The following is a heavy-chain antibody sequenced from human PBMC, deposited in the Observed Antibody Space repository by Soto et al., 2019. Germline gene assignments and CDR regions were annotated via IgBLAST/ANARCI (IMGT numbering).Heavy chain of an antibody. CDR2: IYWNDDK. CDR3: AKSGSSGWYGWFDP. J-gene: IGHJ5*02. CDR1: GFSLRTSGLG. D-gene: IGHD6-19*01. V-gene: IGHV2-5*01. Sequence: QITLKESGPTLVKPTQTLTLTCIFSGFSLRTSGLGVGWIRQPPGKALEWLGFIYWNDDKRYSPSLKSRLTITTDTSKNQVVLTMTNMDPVDTATYYCAKSGSSGWYGWFDPWGQGTLVTVSS.